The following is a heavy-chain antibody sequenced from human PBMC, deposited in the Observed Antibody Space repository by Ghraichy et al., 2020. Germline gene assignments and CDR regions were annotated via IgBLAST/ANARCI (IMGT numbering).Heavy chain of an antibody. D-gene: IGHD1-26*01. J-gene: IGHJ6*02. CDR3: AASLVDFYYYGINV. V-gene: IGHV3-11*01. CDR1: GFTFGDYH. Sequence: SCAASGFTFGDYHMSWIRQAPGKGLEWVAYINIGGDTTYYADSVKGRFTISRDNAKNSLHLQMNTVRADDTAVYYCAASLVDFYYYGINVWGQGTTVTVSS. CDR2: INIGGDTT.